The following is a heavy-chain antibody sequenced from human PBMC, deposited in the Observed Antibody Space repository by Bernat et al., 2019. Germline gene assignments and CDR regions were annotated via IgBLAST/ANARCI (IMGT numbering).Heavy chain of an antibody. Sequence: QVQLVQSGAEVKKPGASVKVSCKASGYTFTGYYVHWVRQAPGQGLEWMGWINPNSGGTNYAQKFQGWVTMTRDTSISTAYMELSRLRSDDTAVYYCARGKIGAAEYYYYYGMDVWGQGTTVTVSS. D-gene: IGHD6-13*01. CDR2: INPNSGGT. CDR3: ARGKIGAAEYYYYYGMDV. CDR1: GYTFTGYY. V-gene: IGHV1-2*04. J-gene: IGHJ6*02.